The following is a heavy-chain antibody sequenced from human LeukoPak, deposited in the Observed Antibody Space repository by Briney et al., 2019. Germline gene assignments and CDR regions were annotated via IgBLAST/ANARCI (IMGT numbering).Heavy chain of an antibody. CDR3: ARQDDSSGYSY. D-gene: IGHD3-22*01. V-gene: IGHV4-38-2*01. J-gene: IGHJ4*02. CDR2: IYHSGST. CDR1: GYSISSGYY. Sequence: PSETLSLTCAVSGYSISSGYYWGWIRQPPGKGLEWIGSIYHSGSTYYNPSLKSRVTISVATSKNQFSLKLSSVTAADTAVYYCARQDDSSGYSYWGQGTLVTVSS.